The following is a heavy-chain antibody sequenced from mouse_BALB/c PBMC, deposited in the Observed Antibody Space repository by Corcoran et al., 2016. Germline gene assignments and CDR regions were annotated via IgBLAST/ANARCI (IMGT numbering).Heavy chain of an antibody. CDR2: IDPANGNT. J-gene: IGHJ1*01. CDR3: ARWDWYFDV. Sequence: EVQLQQSGPELVKPGASVKISCKASGYTFTDYNMHWVKQRPEQGLEWIGRIDPANGNTKYDPKFQGKATITADTSSNTAYLQLSSLTSEDTAVYYCARWDWYFDVWGAGTTVTVSS. CDR1: GYTFTDYN. V-gene: IGHV14-3*02.